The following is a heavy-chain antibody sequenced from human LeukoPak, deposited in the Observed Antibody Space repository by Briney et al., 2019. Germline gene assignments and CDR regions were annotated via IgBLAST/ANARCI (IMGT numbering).Heavy chain of an antibody. Sequence: GASVKVSCKASGYTFTSYAMHWARQAPGQRLEWMGWINAGNGNTKYPQKFLGRVTITRDTSASTAYMELSSLRSEDTAVYYCASPMVRGVIIWGQGTLVTVSS. V-gene: IGHV1-3*01. CDR1: GYTFTSYA. J-gene: IGHJ4*02. D-gene: IGHD3-10*01. CDR3: ASPMVRGVII. CDR2: INAGNGNT.